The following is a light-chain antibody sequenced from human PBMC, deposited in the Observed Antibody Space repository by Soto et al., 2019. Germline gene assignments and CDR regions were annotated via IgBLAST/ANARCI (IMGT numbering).Light chain of an antibody. CDR3: SSYTTSSILYV. CDR2: DVT. CDR1: SSDVDTYIY. J-gene: IGLJ1*01. Sequence: QSVVTQPASVSGSPGQSITISCTGTSSDVDTYIYISWYQQHPGKAPKLIIYDVTNRPPGVSNRFSGSKSGNTASLTISGLQTEDEADYYCSSYTTSSILYVFGSGTKVTVL. V-gene: IGLV2-14*03.